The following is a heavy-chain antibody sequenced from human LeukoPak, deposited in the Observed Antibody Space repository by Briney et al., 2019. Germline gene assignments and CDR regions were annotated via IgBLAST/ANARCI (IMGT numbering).Heavy chain of an antibody. CDR2: IYYSGSI. V-gene: IGHV4-59*08. Sequence: PSETLSLTCTVSSGSISGYYWSWIRQPPGKGLEWIGYIYYSGSINYNPSLKSRVTISVDTSKNQFSLKLSSVTAADTAVYYCARHRVVTAIGTGYFDYWGQGTLVTVSS. CDR1: SGSISGYY. J-gene: IGHJ4*02. CDR3: ARHRVVTAIGTGYFDY. D-gene: IGHD2-21*02.